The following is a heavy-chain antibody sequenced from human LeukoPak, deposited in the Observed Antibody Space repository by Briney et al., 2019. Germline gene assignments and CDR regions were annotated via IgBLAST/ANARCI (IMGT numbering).Heavy chain of an antibody. CDR1: GFTFSSYW. CDR3: ARVYDFWSGYPPY. V-gene: IGHV3-74*01. CDR2: INSDGSST. J-gene: IGHJ4*02. D-gene: IGHD3-3*01. Sequence: GGSLRLSXAASGFTFSSYWMHWVRQAPGKGMVWVSRINSDGSSTSYADSVKGRFTISRDNAKNTLYLQMNSLRAEDTAVYYCARVYDFWSGYPPYWGQGTLVTVSS.